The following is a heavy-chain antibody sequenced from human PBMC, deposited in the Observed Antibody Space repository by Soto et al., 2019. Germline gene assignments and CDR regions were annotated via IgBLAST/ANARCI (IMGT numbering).Heavy chain of an antibody. J-gene: IGHJ4*02. CDR2: IYDNGSP. V-gene: IGHV4-59*01. D-gene: IGHD1-26*01. CDR1: GGSISVYY. Sequence: LSLTCIISGGSISVYYWSWLRQSPGQGLEWIGYIYDNGSPYYNPSLKSRVIISADTSKNQISLKLTSATAADTAVYYCARGVGSSPPRYWGRGTLVTVSS. CDR3: ARGVGSSPPRY.